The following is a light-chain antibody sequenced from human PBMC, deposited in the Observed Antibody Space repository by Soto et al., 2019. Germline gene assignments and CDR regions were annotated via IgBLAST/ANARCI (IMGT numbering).Light chain of an antibody. CDR3: AAWDGSLNVVL. J-gene: IGLJ3*02. Sequence: QSVLTQPPSASGTPGQRVTISCSGSSSNIGTNTVNWYQQFPRSAPKLLMYSSNQRPSGVPDRFSGSKSGTSASLAISGLQSEDEADYYWAAWDGSLNVVLFGGGTKLTVL. V-gene: IGLV1-44*01. CDR1: SSNIGTNT. CDR2: SSN.